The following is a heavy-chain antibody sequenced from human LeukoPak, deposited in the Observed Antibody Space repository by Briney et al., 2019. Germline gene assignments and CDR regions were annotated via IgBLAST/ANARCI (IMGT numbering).Heavy chain of an antibody. CDR3: VRRRGYSYDY. Sequence: GGSLRLSCAASGFTFISYAMDWVRQAPGQGLEYVSGISSNGGSTYYASSVKGRFTISRDNSKTTLDLQMGGLRAEDMAVYYCVRRRGYSYDYWGQGTLVSVSS. CDR1: GFTFISYA. J-gene: IGHJ4*02. D-gene: IGHD5-18*01. V-gene: IGHV3-64*01. CDR2: ISSNGGST.